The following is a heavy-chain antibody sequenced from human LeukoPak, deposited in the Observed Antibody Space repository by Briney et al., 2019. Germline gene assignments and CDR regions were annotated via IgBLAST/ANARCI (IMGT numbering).Heavy chain of an antibody. V-gene: IGHV4-59*01. CDR3: ARDGPYSGSEQGGQFDY. CDR2: NYYSGST. J-gene: IGHJ4*02. Sequence: ESLSLTCTVSGVSICSVYWSWIWQPPRKGLEWVGDNYYSGSTNYNPSLKSRVTISVATSKNQFSLKLSSVTAADTAVYYCARDGPYSGSEQGGQFDYWGQGTLVTVSS. CDR1: GVSICSVY. D-gene: IGHD5-12*01.